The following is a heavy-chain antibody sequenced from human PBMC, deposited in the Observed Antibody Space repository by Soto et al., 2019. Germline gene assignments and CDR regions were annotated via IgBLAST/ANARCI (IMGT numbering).Heavy chain of an antibody. V-gene: IGHV3-11*01. CDR2: ISSSGSTI. Sequence: PWWSLRLSCSASVFTFSDYYMSWIRQAPGKGLEWVSYISSSGSTIYYADSVKGRFTISRDNAKNSLYLQMNSLRAEDTAVYYCASVAGDSSSPLTSGYYYYYGMDVWGQGTTVTVSS. J-gene: IGHJ6*02. CDR1: VFTFSDYY. D-gene: IGHD6-6*01. CDR3: ASVAGDSSSPLTSGYYYYYGMDV.